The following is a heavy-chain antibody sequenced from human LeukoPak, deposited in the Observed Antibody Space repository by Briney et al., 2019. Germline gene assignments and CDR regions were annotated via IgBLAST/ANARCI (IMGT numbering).Heavy chain of an antibody. J-gene: IGHJ4*02. D-gene: IGHD3-16*01. CDR3: ARLTYDTTDY. Sequence: SETLSLTCTVSGFSISSGYHWGWIRQPPGKGLNWIGSVYHSGTTYYNPSLKSRVTISVDTSRNQASLNLKSVTAADTAVYYCARLTYDTTDYWGQGTLVTVSS. V-gene: IGHV4-38-2*02. CDR1: GFSISSGYH. CDR2: VYHSGTT.